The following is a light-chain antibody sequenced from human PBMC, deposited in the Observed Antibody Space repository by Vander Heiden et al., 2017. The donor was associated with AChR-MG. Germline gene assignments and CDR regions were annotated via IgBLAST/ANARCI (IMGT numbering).Light chain of an antibody. V-gene: IGLV2-14*01. CDR2: DVS. J-gene: IGLJ2*01. CDR3: SSYTSSSTLVV. CDR1: SSDVGGYNY. Sequence: QSALPPPASVSGSPGPSLTIACTGTSSDVGGYNYASWYQQNPGKAPKLMIYDVSKRPSGVSDRFSGSKSGNTAALTISGLQAEDEADYYCSSYTSSSTLVVFGGGTKLTVL.